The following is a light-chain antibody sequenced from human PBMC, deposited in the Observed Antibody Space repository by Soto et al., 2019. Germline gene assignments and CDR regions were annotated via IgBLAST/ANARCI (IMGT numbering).Light chain of an antibody. J-gene: IGKJ4*01. CDR1: QSITTW. V-gene: IGKV1-5*01. CDR3: QQYDNYSHT. Sequence: DIHMTQSPSTLSASVGDRVTITCRASQSITTWLAWYQQKPGKAPNLLIFDASILESGVPSRFSGSGSGTEFTLTISSLQPDDFGTYYCQQYDNYSHTFGGGTKVEIK. CDR2: DAS.